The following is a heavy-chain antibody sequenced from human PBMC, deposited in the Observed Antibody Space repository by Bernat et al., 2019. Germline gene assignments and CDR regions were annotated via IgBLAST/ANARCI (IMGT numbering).Heavy chain of an antibody. CDR3: RFFDQYYGMDV. CDR1: GFTFSSYG. J-gene: IGHJ6*02. CDR2: ISYDGSNK. D-gene: IGHD3-9*01. V-gene: IGHV3-30*03. Sequence: QVQLVESGEGVVQPGRSLRLSCAASGFTFSSYGMHWVRQAPGKGLEWVAVISYDGSNKYYADSVKGRFTISRDNSKNTLYLQMNSLRAEDTAVYYSRFFDQYYGMDVWGQGTTVTVSS.